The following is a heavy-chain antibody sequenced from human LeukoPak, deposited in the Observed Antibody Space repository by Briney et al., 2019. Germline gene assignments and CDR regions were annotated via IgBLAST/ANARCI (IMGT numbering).Heavy chain of an antibody. J-gene: IGHJ4*02. CDR2: ISWNSGSI. V-gene: IGHV3-9*01. CDR1: GFTFDDYA. CDR3: AKDIGSSWYRDPFDY. Sequence: GGSLRLSCAASGFTFDDYAMHWVRQAPGKGLEWVSGISWNSGSIGYADSVKGRVTISRDNAKNSLYLQMNSLRAEDTALYYCAKDIGSSWYRDPFDYWGQGTLVTVSS. D-gene: IGHD6-13*01.